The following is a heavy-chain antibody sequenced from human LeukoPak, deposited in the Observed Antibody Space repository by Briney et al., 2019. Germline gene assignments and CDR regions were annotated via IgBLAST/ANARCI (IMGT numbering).Heavy chain of an antibody. J-gene: IGHJ4*02. V-gene: IGHV1-69*02. Sequence: GASVKVSCKASGGTFSSYTISWVRQAPGQGLEWMGRIIPILGIANYAQKFQGRVTITADKSTSTAYMELSSLRSEDTAVYYCASDHTPEGPSHPFDYWGQGTLVTVSS. CDR3: ASDHTPEGPSHPFDY. CDR2: IIPILGIA. D-gene: IGHD1-14*01. CDR1: GGTFSSYT.